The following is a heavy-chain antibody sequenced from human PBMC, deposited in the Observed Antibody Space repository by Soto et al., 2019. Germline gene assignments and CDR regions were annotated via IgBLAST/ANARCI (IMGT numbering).Heavy chain of an antibody. CDR3: ARCNRYSSSWGHYYGMDV. D-gene: IGHD6-13*01. Sequence: SVKVSCKASGGTFSSYAISWVRQAPGQGLEWMGGIIPIFGTANYAQKFQGRVTITADESTSTAYMELSSLRSEDTAVYYCARCNRYSSSWGHYYGMDVWGQGTTVTVSS. CDR2: IIPIFGTA. J-gene: IGHJ6*02. CDR1: GGTFSSYA. V-gene: IGHV1-69*13.